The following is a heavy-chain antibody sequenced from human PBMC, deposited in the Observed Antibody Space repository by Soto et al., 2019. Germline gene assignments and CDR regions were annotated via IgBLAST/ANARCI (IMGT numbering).Heavy chain of an antibody. J-gene: IGHJ6*02. D-gene: IGHD6-19*01. CDR1: GRTFSSYS. CDR2: ITPVLGIA. V-gene: IGHV1-69*02. CDR3: ARGGPVAGDPTLQRYYYGMEV. Sequence: QVQLVQSGAEVKKPGSSVKVSCEASGRTFSSYSIIWVRQAPGQGLEWMGRITPVLGIANYAQKFQGRVTITADTSTSTAYMDLSSLTFEDTAVYYCARGGPVAGDPTLQRYYYGMEVWGQGTTVPVSS.